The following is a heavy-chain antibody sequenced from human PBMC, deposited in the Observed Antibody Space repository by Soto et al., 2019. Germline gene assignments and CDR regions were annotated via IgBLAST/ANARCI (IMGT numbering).Heavy chain of an antibody. CDR1: GFTFSSYS. CDR2: ISRTSTTI. J-gene: IGHJ4*02. D-gene: IGHD4-17*01. Sequence: VGSLRLSCAASGFTFSSYSMNWVRQAPGKGLEWVSYISRTSTTIYYADSVKGRFTVSRDNGKNSLYLQMNSLRDEDTAVYYCARDHPTTVTTTFDYWGQGTLVTVSS. CDR3: ARDHPTTVTTTFDY. V-gene: IGHV3-48*02.